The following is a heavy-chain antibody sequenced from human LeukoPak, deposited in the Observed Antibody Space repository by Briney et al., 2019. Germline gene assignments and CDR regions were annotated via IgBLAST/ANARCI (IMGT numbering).Heavy chain of an antibody. Sequence: GGSLRLSCAASGFTFSDCYMSWIRQAPGKGLEWVSYISSSSSYTNYADPVRGRFTISRDNAKNSLYLQMNSLRAEDTAVYYCARTGGTTVTTKFDYWGQGTLVTVSS. CDR1: GFTFSDCY. CDR3: ARTGGTTVTTKFDY. J-gene: IGHJ4*02. V-gene: IGHV3-11*06. D-gene: IGHD4-17*01. CDR2: ISSSSSYT.